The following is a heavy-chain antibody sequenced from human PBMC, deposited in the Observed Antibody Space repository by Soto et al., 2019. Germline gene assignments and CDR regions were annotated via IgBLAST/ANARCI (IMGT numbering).Heavy chain of an antibody. CDR1: GFTFSSYA. V-gene: IGHV3-15*01. CDR3: TTDWSEYYDFWSGYFNFDY. D-gene: IGHD3-3*01. J-gene: IGHJ4*02. CDR2: IKSKTDGGTT. Sequence: EVQLLESGGGLVQPGGSLRLSCAASGFTFSSYAMSWVRQAPGKGLEWVGRIKSKTDGGTTDYAAPVKGRFTISRDDSKNTLYLQMNSLKTEDTAVYYCTTDWSEYYDFWSGYFNFDYWGQGTLVTVSS.